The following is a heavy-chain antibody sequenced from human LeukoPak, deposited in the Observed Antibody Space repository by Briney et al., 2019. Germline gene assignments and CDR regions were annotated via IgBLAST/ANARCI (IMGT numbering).Heavy chain of an antibody. D-gene: IGHD2-15*01. V-gene: IGHV3-30*03. J-gene: IGHJ6*02. CDR3: ARVRYCSGGSCYFYNAMDV. CDR2: ISRDESNK. CDR1: GFFVTTYG. Sequence: GRSLRLSCAASGFFVTTYGIHWVRQAPGKGLECLAVISRDESNKYYGDSVKGRFTISRDNSKNTLYLHMNSLRAEDTAVYYCARVRYCSGGSCYFYNAMDVWGQGTTVTVSS.